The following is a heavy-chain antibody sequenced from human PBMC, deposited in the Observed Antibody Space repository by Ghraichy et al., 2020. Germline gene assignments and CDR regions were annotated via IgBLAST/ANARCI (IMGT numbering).Heavy chain of an antibody. CDR3: ARVESSSSDYYYYYYYMDV. J-gene: IGHJ6*03. CDR2: INHSGST. V-gene: IGHV4-34*01. CDR1: GGSFSGYY. Sequence: SETLSLTCAVYGGSFSGYYWSWIRQPPGKGLEWIGEINHSGSTNYNPSLKSRVTISVDTSKNQFSLKLSSVTAADTAVYYCARVESSSSDYYYYYYYMDVWGKGTTVTVSS. D-gene: IGHD6-6*01.